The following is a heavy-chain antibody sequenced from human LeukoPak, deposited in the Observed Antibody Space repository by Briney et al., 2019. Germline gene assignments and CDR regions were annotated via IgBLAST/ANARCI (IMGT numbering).Heavy chain of an antibody. J-gene: IGHJ4*02. Sequence: PGGSLRLSCAVSGLTFSDYWMHWVRQAPGKGLVWVARINADESATYYADSVKGRFTISRDNGKSTLYLQMNSLRAEDTAVYYCTPGRGQGTLVTVSS. CDR3: TPG. CDR2: INADESAT. D-gene: IGHD3-10*01. CDR1: GLTFSDYW. V-gene: IGHV3-74*01.